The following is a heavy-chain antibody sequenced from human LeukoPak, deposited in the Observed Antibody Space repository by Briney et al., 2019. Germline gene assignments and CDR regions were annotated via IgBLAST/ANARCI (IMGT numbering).Heavy chain of an antibody. Sequence: QAGGSLRLSCAASGFTFSSDWMHWVRQAPGKGLVWVSQINSDGSSTNYADSVKGRFTISRDNAKNKLYLQMNSLRVEDTAVYYCARTEYCSPTSCKYASFWGQGTMVTVSS. J-gene: IGHJ3*01. V-gene: IGHV3-74*01. CDR1: GFTFSSDW. D-gene: IGHD2-2*01. CDR2: INSDGSST. CDR3: ARTEYCSPTSCKYASF.